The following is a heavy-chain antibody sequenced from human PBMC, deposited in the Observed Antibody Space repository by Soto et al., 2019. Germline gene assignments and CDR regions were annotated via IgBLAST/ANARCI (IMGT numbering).Heavy chain of an antibody. V-gene: IGHV3-72*01. CDR2: TRNKVYSYTT. Sequence: GGSLRLSCAASGFSVSDQYIDWVRQAPGKGLEWIGRTRNKVYSYTTEYAASVKGRFTISRDDSQNSLFLQMDSLKTEDTAVYYCATVPAAETTTNFDYWGQGTLVTVSS. CDR3: ATVPAAETTTNFDY. CDR1: GFSVSDQY. D-gene: IGHD1-1*01. J-gene: IGHJ4*02.